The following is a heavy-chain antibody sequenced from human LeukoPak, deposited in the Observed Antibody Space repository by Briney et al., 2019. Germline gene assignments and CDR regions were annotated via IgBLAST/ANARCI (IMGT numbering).Heavy chain of an antibody. CDR1: GDSISSDSYY. D-gene: IGHD2-15*01. Sequence: SETLSLTCSVSGDSISSDSYYWSWIRQPPGKGPEWVGYVYYTGTTNFNPTLKSRVTISIDTSKIQFSLKLTSVTAADTAVYYCARIVEASDAFDIWGQGTMVTVSS. J-gene: IGHJ3*02. CDR2: VYYTGTT. V-gene: IGHV4-61*01. CDR3: ARIVEASDAFDI.